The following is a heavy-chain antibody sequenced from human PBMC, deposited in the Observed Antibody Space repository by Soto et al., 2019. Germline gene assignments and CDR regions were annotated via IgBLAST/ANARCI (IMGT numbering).Heavy chain of an antibody. CDR1: GGSISSSSYY. J-gene: IGHJ5*02. D-gene: IGHD6-13*01. CDR2: IYYSGST. CDR3: ARRQVSDSSSWGIWFDP. V-gene: IGHV4-39*01. Sequence: QLQLQESGPGLVKPSETLSLTCTVSGGSISSSSYYWGWIRQPPGKGLEWIGSIYYSGSTYYNPSLKSRVTISVDTSKNQFSLKLSSVTAADTAVYYCARRQVSDSSSWGIWFDPWGQGTLVTVSS.